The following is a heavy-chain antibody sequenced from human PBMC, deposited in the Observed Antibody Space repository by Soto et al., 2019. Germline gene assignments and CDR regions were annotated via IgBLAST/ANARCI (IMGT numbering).Heavy chain of an antibody. Sequence: ASVKLSCKASGYTFTNNVIHWLRQAPGQMLEWMGWIHTAKGNTKYSQKFEARVTLTRDTAASTAYMELNSLRSDDTAVYYCARDPIWTYTWNYARLNYLDPWGQGTLVTVSS. V-gene: IGHV1-3*04. J-gene: IGHJ5*02. CDR1: GYTFTNNV. CDR2: IHTAKGNT. D-gene: IGHD1-7*01. CDR3: ARDPIWTYTWNYARLNYLDP.